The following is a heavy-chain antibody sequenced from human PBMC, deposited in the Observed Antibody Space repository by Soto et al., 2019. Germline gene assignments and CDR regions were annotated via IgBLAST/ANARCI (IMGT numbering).Heavy chain of an antibody. CDR3: ARGGMIAAAGTGAYNWFDP. J-gene: IGHJ5*02. CDR2: ITAGNGNT. CDR1: GYTFTSYA. Sequence: ASVKVSCKASGYTFTSYAMHWVRQAPGHRLAWMGWITAGNGNTKYSQKFPGRATITRDTSASTAYMELSSLRSEDTAVYYCARGGMIAAAGTGAYNWFDPWGQGTLVTVSS. D-gene: IGHD6-13*01. V-gene: IGHV1-3*01.